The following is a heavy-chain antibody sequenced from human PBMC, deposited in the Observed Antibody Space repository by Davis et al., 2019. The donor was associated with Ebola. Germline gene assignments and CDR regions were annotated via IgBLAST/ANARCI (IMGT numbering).Heavy chain of an antibody. CDR1: GFTFSSYA. CDR2: ISGSGGST. CDR3: ANFESREGGYFDY. D-gene: IGHD5-24*01. Sequence: GESLKISCVASGFTFSSYAMSWVRQAPGKGLEWVSAISGSGGSTYYADSVKGRFTISRDNSKNTLYLQMNSLRAEDTAVYYCANFESREGGYFDYWGQGTLVTVSS. V-gene: IGHV3-23*01. J-gene: IGHJ4*02.